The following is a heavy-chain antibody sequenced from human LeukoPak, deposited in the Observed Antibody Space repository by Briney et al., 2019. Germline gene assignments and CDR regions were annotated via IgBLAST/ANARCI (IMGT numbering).Heavy chain of an antibody. CDR1: GYTFTGYY. D-gene: IGHD1-26*01. Sequence: APVKVSCKASGYTFTGYYMHWVRQAPGQGLEWMGWINPNSGGTNYAQKFQGRVTMTRDTSISTAYMELSRLRSDDTAVYYCARPYSGSYGDFDYWGQGTLVTVSS. V-gene: IGHV1-2*02. CDR2: INPNSGGT. J-gene: IGHJ4*02. CDR3: ARPYSGSYGDFDY.